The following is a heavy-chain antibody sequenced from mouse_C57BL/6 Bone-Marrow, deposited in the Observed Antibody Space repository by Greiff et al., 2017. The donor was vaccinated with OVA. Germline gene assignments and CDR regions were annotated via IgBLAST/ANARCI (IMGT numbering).Heavy chain of an antibody. Sequence: EVKLVESGGDLVKPGGSLKLSCAASGFTFSSYGMSWVRQTPDKRLEWVATISSGGSYTYYPDSVKGRFTISRDNAKNTLYLQMSSLKSEDTAMYYCARLPPYEYDAMDYWGQGTSVTVSS. V-gene: IGHV5-6*01. D-gene: IGHD2-3*01. J-gene: IGHJ4*01. CDR2: ISSGGSYT. CDR3: ARLPPYEYDAMDY. CDR1: GFTFSSYG.